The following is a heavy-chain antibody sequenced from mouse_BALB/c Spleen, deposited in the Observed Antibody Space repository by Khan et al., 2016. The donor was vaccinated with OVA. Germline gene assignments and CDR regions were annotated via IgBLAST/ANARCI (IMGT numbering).Heavy chain of an antibody. CDR2: IIYTGYT. V-gene: IGHV3-8*02. CDR3: ARSTYMYAFVY. Sequence: EVELVESGPSLVKPSQTLSLTCSVTGDSITSGYWNWIRKFPGNKLEYMGYIIYTGYTYYNPSLKSRISIIRHTSKNQYYLHLNSVPDAATATYYCARSTYMYAFVYWAQGTLVTVSA. J-gene: IGHJ3*01. D-gene: IGHD2-14*01. CDR1: GDSITSGY.